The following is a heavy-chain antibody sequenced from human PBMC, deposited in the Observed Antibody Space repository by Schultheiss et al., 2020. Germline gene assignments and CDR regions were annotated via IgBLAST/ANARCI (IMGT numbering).Heavy chain of an antibody. CDR3: ARGCPRTTVTHFDY. Sequence: GGSLRLSCKGSGYSFTSYWIGWVRQMPGKDLEWMGIIYPGDSDTRYSPSFQGQVTISADKSISTAYLQWSSLKASDTAMYYCARGCPRTTVTHFDYWGQGTLVTVSS. CDR1: GYSFTSYW. J-gene: IGHJ4*02. D-gene: IGHD4-17*01. CDR2: IYPGDSDT. V-gene: IGHV5-51*01.